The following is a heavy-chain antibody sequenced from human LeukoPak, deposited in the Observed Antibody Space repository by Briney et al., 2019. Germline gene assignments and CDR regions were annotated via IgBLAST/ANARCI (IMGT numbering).Heavy chain of an antibody. J-gene: IGHJ6*03. CDR3: ARVQRGGTGSGYYYMDV. Sequence: RASETLSLTCTVSGGSISDYYWSWVRQPAGKGLEWIGRIHISGTTYYNPSLKSRFTMSIDTSKNQFSLKLSSVTAADTAVYYCARVQRGGTGSGYYYMDVWGKGTTVTVSS. V-gene: IGHV4-4*07. CDR1: GGSISDYY. CDR2: IHISGTT. D-gene: IGHD3-10*01.